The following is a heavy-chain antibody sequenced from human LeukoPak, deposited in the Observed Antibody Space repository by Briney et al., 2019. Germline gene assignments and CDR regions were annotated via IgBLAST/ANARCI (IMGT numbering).Heavy chain of an antibody. CDR3: ARGIRYYDSSGYYYYYYGMDV. Sequence: SETLSLTCTVSGGSISSSGYYWSWIRQPPGKGLEWIGEINHSGSTNYNPSLKSRVTISVDTSKNQFSLKLSSVTAADTAVYYCARGIRYYDSSGYYYYYYGMDVWGQGTTVTVSS. J-gene: IGHJ6*02. V-gene: IGHV4-39*07. CDR2: INHSGST. D-gene: IGHD3-22*01. CDR1: GGSISSSGYY.